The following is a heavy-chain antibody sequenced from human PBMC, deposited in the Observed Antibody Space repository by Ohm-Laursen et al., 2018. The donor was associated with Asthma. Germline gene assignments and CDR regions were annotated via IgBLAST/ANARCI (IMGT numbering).Heavy chain of an antibody. CDR3: ARDVMEWYLPAFDF. Sequence: SLRLSCAASGFTFSSNGMHWVRQAPGKGLEWVAVGGSYYDGGLKYYADSVNGRFTVSRGDSKNTLYLQMNNLRPDDTAVYYCARDVMEWYLPAFDFWGQGTLVTVSS. CDR2: GGSYYDGGLK. V-gene: IGHV3-30*03. J-gene: IGHJ4*02. D-gene: IGHD3-3*01. CDR1: GFTFSSNG.